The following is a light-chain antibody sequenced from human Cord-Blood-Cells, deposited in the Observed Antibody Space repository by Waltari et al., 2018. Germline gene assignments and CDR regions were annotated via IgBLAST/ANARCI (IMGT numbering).Light chain of an antibody. V-gene: IGLV2-23*01. CDR1: SSDVGSYNI. Sequence: QSALTQPASVSGSPGQSINISCTGTSSDVGSYNIVSWYQQHPGKAPKLMIYEGSTRPSGVSNRFSGSKSGNTASLTISGLQAEDEADYYCCSYAGSSTVVFGGGTKLTVL. J-gene: IGLJ2*01. CDR3: CSYAGSSTVV. CDR2: EGS.